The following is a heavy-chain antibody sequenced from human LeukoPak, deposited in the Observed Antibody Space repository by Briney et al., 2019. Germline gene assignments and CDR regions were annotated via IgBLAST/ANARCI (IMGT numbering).Heavy chain of an antibody. D-gene: IGHD3-3*01. Sequence: ASVKVSCKASGYTFTSYGISWVRQAPGQGLEWMGWISAYNGNTNYAQKLQGRVTMTTDTSTSTAYMELRSLRSDDTAVYYCARPSYYDFWRGYSAFDIWGQGTMVTVSS. CDR1: GYTFTSYG. V-gene: IGHV1-18*01. CDR3: ARPSYYDFWRGYSAFDI. CDR2: ISAYNGNT. J-gene: IGHJ3*02.